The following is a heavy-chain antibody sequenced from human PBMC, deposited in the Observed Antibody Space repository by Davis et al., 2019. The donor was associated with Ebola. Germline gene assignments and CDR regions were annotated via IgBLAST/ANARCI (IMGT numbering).Heavy chain of an antibody. J-gene: IGHJ4*02. CDR2: IYYSGST. Sequence: MPSETLSLTCAVYGGSFSGYYWSWIRQPPGKGLEWIGYIYYSGSTNYNPSLKSRVTISVDTSKNQFSLKLSSVTAADTAVYYCARLSLWLGYFDYWGQGTLVTVSS. V-gene: IGHV4-59*08. D-gene: IGHD6-19*01. CDR1: GGSFSGYY. CDR3: ARLSLWLGYFDY.